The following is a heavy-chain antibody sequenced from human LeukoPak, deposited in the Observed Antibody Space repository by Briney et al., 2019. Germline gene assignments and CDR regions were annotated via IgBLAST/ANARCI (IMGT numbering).Heavy chain of an antibody. CDR1: GGSLSSYY. D-gene: IGHD5-18*01. CDR3: ARSDTAMVTCDY. J-gene: IGHJ4*02. V-gene: IGHV4-59*01. CDR2: IYYSGST. Sequence: SETLSLTCTVSGGSLSSYYWSWIRQPPGKGLEWIGYIYYSGSTNYNPSLKSRVTISVDTSKNQFSLKLSSVAAADTAVYYCARSDTAMVTCDYWGQGTLVTVSS.